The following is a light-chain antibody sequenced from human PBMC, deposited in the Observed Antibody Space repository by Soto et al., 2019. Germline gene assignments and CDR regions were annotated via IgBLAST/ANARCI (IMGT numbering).Light chain of an antibody. J-gene: IGLJ1*01. CDR3: QSYDSSLRGLV. V-gene: IGLV1-40*01. Sequence: QSVLTQPPSVSGAPGQRVTISCTGSSSNIGAGYDVHWYQQLPGTAPKLLIYGNSNRPSGVPDRFSGSKSGTSASLAITGXQAEDEADYYCQSYDSSLRGLVFGTGTKLTVL. CDR2: GNS. CDR1: SSNIGAGYD.